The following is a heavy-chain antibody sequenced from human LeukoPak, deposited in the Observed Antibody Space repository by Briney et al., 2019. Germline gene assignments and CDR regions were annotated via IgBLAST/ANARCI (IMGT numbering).Heavy chain of an antibody. V-gene: IGHV3-30*04. D-gene: IGHD6-6*01. CDR3: ARGGIAARPDY. CDR1: GFTFSSYA. Sequence: GGSLRLSCAASGFTFSSYAMHWVRQAPGKGLEWVAVISYDGSNKYYADSVKGRFTISRDNSKNTLYLQMNSLRAEDTAVYYCARGGIAARPDYWGPGALVTVSS. CDR2: ISYDGSNK. J-gene: IGHJ4*02.